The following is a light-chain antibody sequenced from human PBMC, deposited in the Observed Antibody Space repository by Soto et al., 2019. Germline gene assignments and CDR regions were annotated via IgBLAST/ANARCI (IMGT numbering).Light chain of an antibody. Sequence: QPVLTQPASASGSPGQSITISCTGTSSDVGGYNYVSWYQQHPGKAPKLMIYDVSNRPSGVSNRFSGSKSGNTASLTISGLQAEDEADYYCSSYTSSSTLPYVFGTGTQLTVL. CDR1: SSDVGGYNY. J-gene: IGLJ1*01. V-gene: IGLV2-14*01. CDR3: SSYTSSSTLPYV. CDR2: DVS.